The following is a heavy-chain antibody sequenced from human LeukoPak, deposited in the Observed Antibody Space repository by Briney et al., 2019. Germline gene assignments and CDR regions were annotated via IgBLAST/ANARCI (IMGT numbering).Heavy chain of an antibody. V-gene: IGHV5-51*01. CDR3: ARLGITMVRGFSNPDQRSYFDY. D-gene: IGHD3-10*01. Sequence: GGSLKISFKGSGSRFTSYWIGWGRPMPGKGMGWMGMIYPGDSDTRYSPSFQGQVTISADKSISTAYLQWSSLKASDTAMYYCARLGITMVRGFSNPDQRSYFDYWGQETLVTVSS. CDR1: GSRFTSYW. CDR2: IYPGDSDT. J-gene: IGHJ4*02.